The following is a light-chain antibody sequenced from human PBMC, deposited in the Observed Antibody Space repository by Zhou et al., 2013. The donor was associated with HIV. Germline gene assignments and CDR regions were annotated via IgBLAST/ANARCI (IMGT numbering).Light chain of an antibody. CDR3: QQYYSYPPLT. CDR1: QGIGTY. J-gene: IGKJ4*01. Sequence: DVQMTQSPSSLSASVGDRVTITCRASQGIGTYLAWYQQKPGEVPRLLIYAASTLQSGVPSRFSGSGSGTHFTLTISSLQPEDVGAYYCQQYYSYPPLTFGGGTKVEIK. V-gene: IGKV1-27*01. CDR2: AAS.